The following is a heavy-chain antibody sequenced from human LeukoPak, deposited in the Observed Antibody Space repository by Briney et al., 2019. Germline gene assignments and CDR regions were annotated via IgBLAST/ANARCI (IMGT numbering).Heavy chain of an antibody. CDR1: GYSFISYW. Sequence: GESLKISCKGSGYSFISYWIGCVRQMAGKGLEWMGIIYPGDSDTRYSPSFQGQVTISADKSISTSYLQWSRLKGSDTARYYYARSPAGAFDIWGQGTMVTVSS. CDR3: ARSPAGAFDI. J-gene: IGHJ3*02. V-gene: IGHV5-51*01. CDR2: IYPGDSDT.